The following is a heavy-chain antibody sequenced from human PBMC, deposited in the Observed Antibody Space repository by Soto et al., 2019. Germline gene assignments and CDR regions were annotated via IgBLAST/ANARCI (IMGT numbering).Heavy chain of an antibody. CDR1: GFTFSSYA. CDR3: ARERDGFDY. J-gene: IGHJ4*02. CDR2: ISYDGSNK. V-gene: IGHV3-30-3*01. Sequence: RRLSCAASGFTFSSYAMHWVRQAPGKGLEWVAVISYDGSNKYYADSVKGRFTISRDNSKNTLYLQMNSLRAEDTAVYYCARERDGFDYWGQGTLVTVSS.